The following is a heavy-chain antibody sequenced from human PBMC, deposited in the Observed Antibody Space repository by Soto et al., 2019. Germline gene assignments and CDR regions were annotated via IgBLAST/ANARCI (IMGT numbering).Heavy chain of an antibody. CDR3: ARGFNRMIVVAHAWFDP. V-gene: IGHV3-11*01. CDR1: GFTFSDYY. Sequence: PGGSLRLSCAASGFTFSDYYMSWIRQAPGKGLEWVSYISSSGSTIYYADSVKGRFTISRDNAKNSLYLQMNSLRAEDTAVYYCARGFNRMIVVAHAWFDPWGQGTLVTVSS. D-gene: IGHD3-22*01. CDR2: ISSSGSTI. J-gene: IGHJ5*02.